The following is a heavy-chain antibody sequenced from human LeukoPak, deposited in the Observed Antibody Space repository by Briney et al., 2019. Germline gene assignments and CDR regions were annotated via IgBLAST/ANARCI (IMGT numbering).Heavy chain of an antibody. Sequence: SETLSLTCAVYGGSFSGYYWSWMRQPPGKGLEWIGHIYSGSTNYNPSLRSRVTISVDTSKNQFSLNLSSVTAADTAVYYCARAVSGRPFDIWGQGTMVTVSS. CDR1: GGSFSGYY. J-gene: IGHJ3*02. CDR2: IYSGST. CDR3: ARAVSGRPFDI. V-gene: IGHV4-59*01. D-gene: IGHD4-11*01.